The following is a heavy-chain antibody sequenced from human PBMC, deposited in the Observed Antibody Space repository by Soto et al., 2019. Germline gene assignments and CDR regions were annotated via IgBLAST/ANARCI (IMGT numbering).Heavy chain of an antibody. CDR2: ISYDGSNK. V-gene: IGHV3-30*18. CDR1: GFTFSTYG. D-gene: IGHD5-18*01. J-gene: IGHJ4*02. CDR3: AKGFSYSVIDY. Sequence: QVQLVESGGGVVQPGRSLRLSCAASGFTFSTYGMHWVRQAPGKGLEWVAVISYDGSNKYYADSVKGRFTISRDNSKNTLYLQMSSLRAEDTAVYYCAKGFSYSVIDYWGQGTLVTVPP.